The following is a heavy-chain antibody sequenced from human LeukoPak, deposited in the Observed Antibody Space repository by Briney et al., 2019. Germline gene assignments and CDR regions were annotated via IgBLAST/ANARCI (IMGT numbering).Heavy chain of an antibody. CDR1: GFTFSSYS. D-gene: IGHD2-21*01. CDR2: IGSSSSYI. Sequence: GGSLRLSCAASGFTFSSYSMNWVRQAPGKGLEWVSSIGSSSSYIYYADSVKGRFTISRDNAKNSLYLQMNSLRAEDTAVYYCARDRILDYWGQGTLVTVSS. V-gene: IGHV3-21*01. J-gene: IGHJ4*02. CDR3: ARDRILDY.